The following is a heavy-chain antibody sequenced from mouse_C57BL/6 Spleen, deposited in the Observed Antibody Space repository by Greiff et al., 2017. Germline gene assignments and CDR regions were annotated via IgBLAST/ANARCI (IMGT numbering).Heavy chain of an antibody. J-gene: IGHJ2*01. CDR2: INPNNGGT. Sequence: EVQLQQSGPELVKPGASVKIPCKASGYTFTDYNMDWVKQSHGKSLEWIGVINPNNGGTNYNQKFKGKDTLTVDKSSSTAYMELRSLTSEDTAVYYCARSGIYSHDLDYWGQGTTRTVSS. V-gene: IGHV1-18*01. CDR1: GYTFTDYN. D-gene: IGHD1-3*01. CDR3: ARSGIYSHDLDY.